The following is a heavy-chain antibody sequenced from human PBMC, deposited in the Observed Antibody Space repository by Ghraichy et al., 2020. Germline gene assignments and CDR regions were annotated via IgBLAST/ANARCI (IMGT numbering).Heavy chain of an antibody. J-gene: IGHJ4*02. CDR2: IKQDGSEK. Sequence: GGSLRLSCGASGFTFSKYWMSWVRQAPGKGLEWVANIKQDGSEKHFVDSVEGRFTISRDNAKNSLYLHMSSLRAEDTAVYYCARGSDCYDYWGQGTLVTVSS. CDR1: GFTFSKYW. V-gene: IGHV3-7*01. CDR3: ARGSDCYDY. D-gene: IGHD2-15*01.